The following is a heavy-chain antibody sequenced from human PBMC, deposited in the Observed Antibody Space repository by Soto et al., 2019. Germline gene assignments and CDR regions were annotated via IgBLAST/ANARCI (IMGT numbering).Heavy chain of an antibody. Sequence: GSLRLSCRTSGFSFTNAWMNWVRLTAGNGLEWVGRIKSKSDGETAEYAAPVKGRFIISRDDSTDTLYLEMNNLTSEDSAVYYCSAIVLVPFDHWGQGVLVTVSS. CDR3: SAIVLVPFDH. V-gene: IGHV3-15*01. J-gene: IGHJ4*02. CDR2: IKSKSDGETA. D-gene: IGHD3-22*01. CDR1: GFSFTNAW.